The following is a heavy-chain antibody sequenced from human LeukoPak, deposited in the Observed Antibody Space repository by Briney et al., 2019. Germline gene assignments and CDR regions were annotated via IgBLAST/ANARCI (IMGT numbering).Heavy chain of an antibody. J-gene: IGHJ4*02. Sequence: MAGGSLRLSCAASGFTFSDYYMSWIRQAPGKGLEWVSYISSSGSTIYYADSVKGRFTISRDNAKNSLYLQMNSLRAEDTAVYYCARDLKNSGSYYLAYWGQGTLVTVSS. V-gene: IGHV3-11*01. D-gene: IGHD1-26*01. CDR2: ISSSGSTI. CDR1: GFTFSDYY. CDR3: ARDLKNSGSYYLAY.